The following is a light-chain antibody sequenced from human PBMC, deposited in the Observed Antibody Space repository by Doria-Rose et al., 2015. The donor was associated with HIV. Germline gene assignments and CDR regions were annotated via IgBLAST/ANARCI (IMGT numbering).Light chain of an antibody. CDR1: QSIGRE. CDR3: QQYNYYPWT. Sequence: LTQSPSTLSASVGDRVTITCRASQSIGRELAWYQLKPGKAPKPLIFQASILETGVPSRFSGRGSGTEFTLAISSLQPDDFASYYCQQYNYYPWTFGQGAKVELK. V-gene: IGKV1-5*03. J-gene: IGKJ1*01. CDR2: QAS.